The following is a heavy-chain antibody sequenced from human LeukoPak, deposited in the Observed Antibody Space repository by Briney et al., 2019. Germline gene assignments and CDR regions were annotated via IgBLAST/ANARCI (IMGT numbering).Heavy chain of an antibody. D-gene: IGHD3-22*01. Sequence: PSETLSLTCAVYGGSFSGYYWSWIRQPPGKGLEWIGEINHSGSTNYNPSLKSRVTISVDTSKNQFSLKLSSVTAADTAVYYCARAASQDYYDSSGYYPNFDYWGQGTLVTVSS. CDR2: INHSGST. CDR1: GGSFSGYY. V-gene: IGHV4-34*01. J-gene: IGHJ4*02. CDR3: ARAASQDYYDSSGYYPNFDY.